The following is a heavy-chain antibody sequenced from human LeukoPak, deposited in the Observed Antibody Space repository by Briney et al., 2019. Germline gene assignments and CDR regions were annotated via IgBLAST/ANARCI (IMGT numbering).Heavy chain of an antibody. CDR1: GGSFSGYY. V-gene: IGHV4-34*01. CDR2: INHSGST. Sequence: SETLSLTCAVNGGSFSGYYWSWIRQPPGKGLEWIGEINHSGSTNYNPSLKSRVTISVDTSKNQFSLKLSSVTAADTAVYYCARGVELETFGERAFDIWGQGTMVTVSS. J-gene: IGHJ3*02. CDR3: ARGVELETFGERAFDI. D-gene: IGHD3-10*01.